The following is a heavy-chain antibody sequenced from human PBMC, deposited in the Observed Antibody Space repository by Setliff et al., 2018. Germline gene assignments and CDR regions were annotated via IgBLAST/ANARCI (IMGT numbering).Heavy chain of an antibody. D-gene: IGHD6-19*01. CDR2: INWDGRSI. Sequence: PGGSLRLSCAASGFTFKNNGMNWVRHAPGKGLEWVSGINWDGRSIGYADSVKGRFTISRDNAKNSLYLQMNSLRVEDTALYHCVRLGTVAAGDWGQGTLVTVSS. CDR3: VRLGTVAAGD. J-gene: IGHJ4*02. CDR1: GFTFKNNG. V-gene: IGHV3-20*01.